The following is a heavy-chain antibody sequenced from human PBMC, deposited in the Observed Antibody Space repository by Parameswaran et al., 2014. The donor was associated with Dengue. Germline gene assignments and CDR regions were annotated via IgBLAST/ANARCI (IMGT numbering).Heavy chain of an antibody. D-gene: IGHD3-3*01. V-gene: IGHV2-70*01. CDR2: IDWDDDK. Sequence: ARWIRQPPGKALEWLALIDWDDDKYYSTSLKTRLTISKDTSKNQVVLTMTNMDPVDTATYYCARIPRLRFLEWSSGYYYGMDVWGQGTTVTVSS. CDR3: ARIPRLRFLEWSSGYYYGMDV. J-gene: IGHJ6*02.